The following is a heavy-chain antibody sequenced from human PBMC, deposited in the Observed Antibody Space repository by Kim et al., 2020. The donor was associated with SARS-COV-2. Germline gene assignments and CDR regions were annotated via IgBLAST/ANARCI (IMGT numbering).Heavy chain of an antibody. J-gene: IGHJ6*02. CDR1: GGTFSSYA. CDR3: ARGPYSSSSHYYYYGMDV. Sequence: SVKVSCKASGGTFSSYAISWVRQAPGQGLEWMGGIIPIFGTANYAQKFQGRVTITPDESTSTAYMELSSLRSEDTAVYYCARGPYSSSSHYYYYGMDVWGQGTTVTVSS. D-gene: IGHD6-6*01. CDR2: IIPIFGTA. V-gene: IGHV1-69*13.